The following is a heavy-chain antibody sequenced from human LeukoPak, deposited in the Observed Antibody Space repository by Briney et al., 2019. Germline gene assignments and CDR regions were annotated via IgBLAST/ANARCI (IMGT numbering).Heavy chain of an antibody. J-gene: IGHJ5*02. D-gene: IGHD3-22*01. CDR2: IYTSGST. V-gene: IGHV4-4*07. CDR1: GGSISSYY. CDR3: ARIYYYDSSAFFSFDP. Sequence: SETLSLTCTASGGSISSYYWSWIRQPDGKGLEWIGRIYTSGSTNYNPSLKSRVTMSVDTSKTQFSLKLSSVTAADTAVYYCARIYYYDSSAFFSFDPWGQGTLVTVSS.